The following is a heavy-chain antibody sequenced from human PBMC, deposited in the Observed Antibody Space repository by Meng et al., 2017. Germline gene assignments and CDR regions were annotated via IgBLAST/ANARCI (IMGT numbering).Heavy chain of an antibody. CDR3: ARLEYSGGSGFRFDY. V-gene: IGHV2-5*02. Sequence: QITLKESGPTLVKPTQTLTLTCTVSGFSLSTSGVGVGWIRQPPGKALEWVALIYWDDDKRYSPSLKSRLTITKDNSKNQVVITMTNMDPVDTATYHCARLEYSGGSGFRFDYWGQGTLVTVSS. D-gene: IGHD2-21*01. J-gene: IGHJ4*02. CDR1: GFSLSTSGVG. CDR2: IYWDDDK.